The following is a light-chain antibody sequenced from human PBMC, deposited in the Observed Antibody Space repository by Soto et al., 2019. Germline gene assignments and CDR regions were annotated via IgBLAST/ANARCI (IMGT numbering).Light chain of an antibody. CDR1: SSDVGGYNY. CDR3: SSYTSSSPLV. CDR2: DVS. Sequence: QSALTQPASVSGSPGQSITISCTGTSSDVGGYNYVSWYQQHPGKAPKLMIYDVSNRPAGVSNRCSGSKSGNTASLTISGLQAEDEGNYYCSSYTSSSPLVFGGGTKLTVL. J-gene: IGLJ2*01. V-gene: IGLV2-14*01.